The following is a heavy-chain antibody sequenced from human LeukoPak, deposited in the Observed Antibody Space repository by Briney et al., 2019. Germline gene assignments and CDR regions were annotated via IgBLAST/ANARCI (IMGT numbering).Heavy chain of an antibody. CDR2: ISAYNGNT. CDR1: GYTFTSYG. J-gene: IGHJ4*02. D-gene: IGHD6-13*01. CDR3: ARPHGEYSSSWYYFDY. Sequence: ASVKVSCKASGYTFTSYGISWVRQAPGQGLEWMGWISAYNGNTNYAQKLQGRVTMTTDTSTSTAYMELRSLRSDDPAVYYCARPHGEYSSSWYYFDYWGQGTLVTVSS. V-gene: IGHV1-18*01.